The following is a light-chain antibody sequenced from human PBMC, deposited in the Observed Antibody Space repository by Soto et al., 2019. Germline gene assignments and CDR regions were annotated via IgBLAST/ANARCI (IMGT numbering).Light chain of an antibody. Sequence: EIVMTQSPATLSVSPGDTVTLSCRASQSVSSKLAWFQQKPGQPPRLLFYGASTRATGIPARLSGSGSGTEFTLTISSLQSEDFATYYCQQLNSYSALTFGGGTKVEIK. CDR1: QSVSSK. CDR2: GAS. J-gene: IGKJ4*01. CDR3: QQLNSYSALT. V-gene: IGKV3-15*01.